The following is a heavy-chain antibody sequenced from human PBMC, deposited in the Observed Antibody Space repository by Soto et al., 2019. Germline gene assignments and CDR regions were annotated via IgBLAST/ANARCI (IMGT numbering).Heavy chain of an antibody. CDR3: AKDIGYGYLSDAFDI. CDR1: GFTFDDYT. Sequence: PGGSLRLSCAASGFTFDDYTMHWVRQAPGKGLEWVSLISWDGGSTYYADSVKGRFTISRDNSKNSLYLQMNSLRTEDTALYYCAKDIGYGYLSDAFDIWGQGTMVTVSS. J-gene: IGHJ3*02. CDR2: ISWDGGST. D-gene: IGHD5-18*01. V-gene: IGHV3-43*01.